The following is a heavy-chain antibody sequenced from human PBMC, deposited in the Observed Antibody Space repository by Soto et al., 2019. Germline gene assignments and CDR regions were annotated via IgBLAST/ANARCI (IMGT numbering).Heavy chain of an antibody. CDR1: GGSISSYY. CDR2: IYYSGST. Sequence: SETLSLTYTVSGGSISSYYWSWIRQPPGKGLEWIGYIYYSGSTNYNPSLKSRVTISVDTSKNQFSLKLSSVTAADTAVYYCARDGRRYYYYMDVWGKGTTVTVSS. D-gene: IGHD1-26*01. V-gene: IGHV4-59*01. CDR3: ARDGRRYYYYMDV. J-gene: IGHJ6*03.